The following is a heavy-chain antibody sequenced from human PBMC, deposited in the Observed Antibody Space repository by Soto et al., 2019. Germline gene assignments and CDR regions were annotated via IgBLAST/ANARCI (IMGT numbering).Heavy chain of an antibody. CDR3: ARGKYYDAVWGTYRASPLDF. V-gene: IGHV3-21*02. Sequence: EVQLVESGGALVKPGGSLRLSCVGSGFSFSSYSMNWVRQAPGRGLEWVSSISGSGSYIYYADALKDRVTISRDNAQNALYLQMNSLTAEDTAIYYCARGKYYDAVWGTYRASPLDFWGLGTLVTVSS. CDR2: ISGSGSYI. J-gene: IGHJ4*02. D-gene: IGHD3-16*02. CDR1: GFSFSSYS.